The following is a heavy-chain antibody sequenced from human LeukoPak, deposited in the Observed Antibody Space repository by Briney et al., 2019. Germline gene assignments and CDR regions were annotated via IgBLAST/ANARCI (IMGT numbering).Heavy chain of an antibody. Sequence: ASVKVSCKASGYTFTGYYMHWVRQAPGQGLEWMGRTNPNSGGTNYAQKFQGRVTMTRDTSISTAYMELSRLRSDDTAVYYCASDAGPLFGVVILYGMDVWGQGTTVTVSS. J-gene: IGHJ6*02. D-gene: IGHD3-3*01. CDR2: TNPNSGGT. V-gene: IGHV1-2*06. CDR1: GYTFTGYY. CDR3: ASDAGPLFGVVILYGMDV.